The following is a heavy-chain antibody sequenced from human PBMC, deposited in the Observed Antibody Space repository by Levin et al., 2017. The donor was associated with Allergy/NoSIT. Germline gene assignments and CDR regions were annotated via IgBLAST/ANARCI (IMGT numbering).Heavy chain of an antibody. CDR2: ISAYNGNT. D-gene: IGHD6-19*01. Sequence: GASVKVSCKASGYTFTSYGISWVRQAPGQGLEWMGWISAYNGNTNYAQKLQGRVTMTTDTSTSTAYMELRSLRSDDTAVYYCARPIEGWLPRRGAFDIWGQGTMVTVSS. J-gene: IGHJ3*02. V-gene: IGHV1-18*01. CDR3: ARPIEGWLPRRGAFDI. CDR1: GYTFTSYG.